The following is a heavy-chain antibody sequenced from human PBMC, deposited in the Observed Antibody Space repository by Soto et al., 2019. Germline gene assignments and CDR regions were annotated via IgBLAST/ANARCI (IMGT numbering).Heavy chain of an antibody. V-gene: IGHV1-2*04. Sequence: ASGKVSCKASGYTFTGYYMHWVRQAPGQGLEWMGWINPNSGGTNYAQKFQGWVTMTRDTSISTAYMELSRLRSDDTAVYYCARDSTVGATTFDYWGQGTLVTVSS. J-gene: IGHJ4*02. CDR2: INPNSGGT. D-gene: IGHD1-26*01. CDR3: ARDSTVGATTFDY. CDR1: GYTFTGYY.